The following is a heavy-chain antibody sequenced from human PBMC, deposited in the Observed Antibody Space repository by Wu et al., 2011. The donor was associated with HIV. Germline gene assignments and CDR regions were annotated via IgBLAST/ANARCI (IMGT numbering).Heavy chain of an antibody. Sequence: QVQLVQSGGEVKKPGSSVKVSCEASGGTFSSYGFSWVRLAPGQGLEWMGGIIPIFGTTNYAQKFQGRVTITADKTTSTAYMEVSSLRSEDTAVYYCARGNDDYWDNWFDPGAREPWSPSPQ. D-gene: IGHD4/OR15-4a*01. CDR3: ARGNDDYWDNWFDP. J-gene: IGHJ5*02. CDR2: IIPIFGTT. CDR1: GGTFSSYG. V-gene: IGHV1-69*06.